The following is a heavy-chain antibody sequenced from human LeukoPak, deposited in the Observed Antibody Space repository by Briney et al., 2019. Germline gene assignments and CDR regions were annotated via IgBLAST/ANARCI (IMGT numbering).Heavy chain of an antibody. V-gene: IGHV1-46*01. CDR2: INPTGGST. CDR3: ARKGSSSCFDY. D-gene: IGHD6-6*01. Sequence: ASVKVSCKASGYTFISYQMHWVRQAPGQGLEWMGIINPTGGSTSHAQKFQGRVTMTRDTSTSTVYMELSSLRSEDTAVYYCARKGSSSCFDYWGQGTLVTVSS. J-gene: IGHJ4*02. CDR1: GYTFISYQ.